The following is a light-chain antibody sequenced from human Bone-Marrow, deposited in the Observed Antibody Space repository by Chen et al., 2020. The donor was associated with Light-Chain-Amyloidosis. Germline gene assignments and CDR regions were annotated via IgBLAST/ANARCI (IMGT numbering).Light chain of an antibody. CDR2: EDD. CDR3: QSYQGSSQGV. V-gene: IGLV6-57*01. J-gene: IGLJ3*02. Sequence: NFMLTQPHSVSESPGKTVIISCTRSSGSIATNYVQWYQQRPGSSPTPVIYEDDQRPSGVPARFSGSIDRSSNSSALTISGLKTEDEADYDCQSYQGSSQGVFGGGTKLTVL. CDR1: SGSIATNY.